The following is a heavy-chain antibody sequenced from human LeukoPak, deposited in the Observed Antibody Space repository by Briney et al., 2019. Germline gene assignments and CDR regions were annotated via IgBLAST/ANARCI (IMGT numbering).Heavy chain of an antibody. Sequence: ASVKVSCKASGYTFTSYDINWVRQATGQGLEWMGWMNPNSGNTGYVQKFQGRVTMTRNTSISTAYMELSGLRSEDTAVYYCARGGPLLWFGELRHNWFDPWGQGTLVTVSS. V-gene: IGHV1-8*01. CDR3: ARGGPLLWFGELRHNWFDP. D-gene: IGHD3-10*01. J-gene: IGHJ5*02. CDR2: MNPNSGNT. CDR1: GYTFTSYD.